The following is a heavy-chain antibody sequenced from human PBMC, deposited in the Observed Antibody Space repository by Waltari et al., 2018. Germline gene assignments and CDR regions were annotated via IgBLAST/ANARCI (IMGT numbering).Heavy chain of an antibody. CDR3: ARELAARDSNYFDY. Sequence: EVQLVESGGGLVKPGGSLRLSCAASGFTFSSYSMNWVRQAPGKGLEWVSSISSSSSYIDYADSVKGRFTISRDNAKNSLYLQMNSLRAEDTAVYYCARELAARDSNYFDYWGQGTLVTVSS. V-gene: IGHV3-21*01. CDR1: GFTFSSYS. CDR2: ISSSSSYI. J-gene: IGHJ4*02. D-gene: IGHD6-6*01.